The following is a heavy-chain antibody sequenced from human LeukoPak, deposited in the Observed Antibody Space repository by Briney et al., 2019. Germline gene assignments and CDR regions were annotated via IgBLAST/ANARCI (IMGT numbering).Heavy chain of an antibody. Sequence: SQTLSLTCTVSGGSISSGGYYWSWIRQHPGKGLEWIGYIYYSGSTYYNPSLKSRVTISVDTSKNQFSLKLSSVTAADTAVYYCARDLWGEGPPHFDYWGQGTLVTVSS. D-gene: IGHD3-16*01. CDR3: ARDLWGEGPPHFDY. CDR2: IYYSGST. J-gene: IGHJ4*02. V-gene: IGHV4-31*03. CDR1: GGSISSGGYY.